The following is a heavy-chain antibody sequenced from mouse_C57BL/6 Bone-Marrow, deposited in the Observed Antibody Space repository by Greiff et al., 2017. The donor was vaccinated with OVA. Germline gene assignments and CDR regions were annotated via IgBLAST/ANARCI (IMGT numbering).Heavy chain of an antibody. CDR1: GYTFTDYY. CDR3: ARGYYDYIYYAMDY. D-gene: IGHD2-4*01. CDR2: INPNNGGT. V-gene: IGHV1-26*01. J-gene: IGHJ4*01. Sequence: VQLQQSGPELVKPGASVKISCKASGYTFTDYYMNWVKQSHGKSLEWIGDINPNNGGTSYNQKFKGKATLTVDKSSSTAYMELRSLTSVDSSVYYCARGYYDYIYYAMDYWGQGTAVTVSS.